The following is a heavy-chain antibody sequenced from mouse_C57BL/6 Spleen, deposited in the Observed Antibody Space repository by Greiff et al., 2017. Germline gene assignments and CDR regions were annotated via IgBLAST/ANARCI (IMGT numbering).Heavy chain of an antibody. CDR1: GFNIKDDY. J-gene: IGHJ3*01. CDR2: IDPENGDT. V-gene: IGHV14-4*01. D-gene: IGHD2-2*01. CDR3: TEVTTGSWFAY. Sequence: VQLQQSGAELVRPGASVKLSCTASGFNIKDDYMHWVKQRPEQGLEWIGWIDPENGDTEYASKFQGKATITADTSSNTAYLQLSSLTSEDTAVCYCTEVTTGSWFAYWGQGTLVTVSA.